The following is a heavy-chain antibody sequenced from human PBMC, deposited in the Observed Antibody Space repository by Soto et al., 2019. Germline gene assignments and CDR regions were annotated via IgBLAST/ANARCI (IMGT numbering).Heavy chain of an antibody. Sequence: ASVKVSCKASGGTFSSYAISWVRQAPGQGLEWMGGIIPIFGTANYAQKFQGRVTITADKSTSTAYMELSSLRSEDTAVYYCARDREDGSGTKYNWFDSWGQGTLVTVSS. D-gene: IGHD3-10*01. V-gene: IGHV1-69*06. CDR2: IIPIFGTA. CDR1: GGTFSSYA. J-gene: IGHJ5*01. CDR3: ARDREDGSGTKYNWFDS.